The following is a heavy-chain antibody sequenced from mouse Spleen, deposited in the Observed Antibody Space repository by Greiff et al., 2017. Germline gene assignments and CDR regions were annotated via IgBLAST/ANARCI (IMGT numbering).Heavy chain of an antibody. CDR1: GFSLTSYG. J-gene: IGHJ1*01. V-gene: IGHV2-2*01. CDR2: IWSGGST. Sequence: QVQLQQSGPGLVQPSQSLSITCTVSGFSLTSYGVHWVRQSPGKGLEWLGVIWSGGSTDYNAAFISRLSISKDNSKSQVFFKMNSLQADDTAIYYCARNWGPHYYGSSSWYFDVWGAGTTVTVSS. CDR3: ARNWGPHYYGSSSWYFDV. D-gene: IGHD1-1*01.